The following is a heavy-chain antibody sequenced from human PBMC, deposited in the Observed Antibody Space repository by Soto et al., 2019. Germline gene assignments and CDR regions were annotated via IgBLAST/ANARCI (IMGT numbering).Heavy chain of an antibody. CDR1: GYTFTSYA. J-gene: IGHJ6*03. D-gene: IGHD5-12*01. V-gene: IGHV1-3*01. CDR3: ARDSGYDSDYYYYMDV. Sequence: QVQLVQSGAEVKKPGASVKVSCKASGYTFTSYAMHWVRQAPGQRLEWMGWINAGNGNTKYSQKFQGRVTITRDTSASTAYMELSSLRSEDTAVYNCARDSGYDSDYYYYMDVWGKGTTVTVSS. CDR2: INAGNGNT.